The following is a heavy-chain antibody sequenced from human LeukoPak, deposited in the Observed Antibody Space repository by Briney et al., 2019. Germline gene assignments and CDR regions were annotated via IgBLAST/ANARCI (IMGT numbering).Heavy chain of an antibody. CDR2: IKQDGSEK. D-gene: IGHD6-13*01. CDR1: GFTFSNSW. V-gene: IGHV3-7*01. Sequence: GGSLRLSCAASGFTFSNSWMSWVRQAPGKGLEWAANIKQDGSEKYYVDSVKGRFTISRDNAKNSLYLQMNSLRAEDTAVYYCARGSWYSSSWYRFGYWGQGTLVTVSS. CDR3: ARGSWYSSSWYRFGY. J-gene: IGHJ4*02.